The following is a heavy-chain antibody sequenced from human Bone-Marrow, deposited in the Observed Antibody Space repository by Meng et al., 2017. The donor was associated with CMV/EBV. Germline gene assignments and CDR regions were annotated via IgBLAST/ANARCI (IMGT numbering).Heavy chain of an antibody. J-gene: IGHJ5*02. CDR2: ISAYNGNT. Sequence: ASVKVSCKASGYTFTSYGISWVRQAPGQGLEWMGWISAYNGNTNYAQKLQGRVTMTTDTSTGTAYMGLRSLRSDDAAAYYCARTGEAGADYVVYNWFDPWGQGTLVTVSS. V-gene: IGHV1-18*01. CDR3: ARTGEAGADYVVYNWFDP. CDR1: GYTFTSYG. D-gene: IGHD4-17*01.